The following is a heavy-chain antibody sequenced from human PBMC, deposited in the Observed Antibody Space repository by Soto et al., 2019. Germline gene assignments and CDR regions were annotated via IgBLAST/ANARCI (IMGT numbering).Heavy chain of an antibody. Sequence: QVQLVESGGGVVQPGRSLRLSCAASGFTFSSYGMHWVRQAPGKGLAWVAVIWYDGSNKYYADSVKGRFTISRDNSKNTLYLQMNSLRAEDTAVYYCAREGAVLNWFDPWGQGTLVTVSS. J-gene: IGHJ5*02. CDR1: GFTFSSYG. CDR3: AREGAVLNWFDP. CDR2: IWYDGSNK. D-gene: IGHD1-1*01. V-gene: IGHV3-33*01.